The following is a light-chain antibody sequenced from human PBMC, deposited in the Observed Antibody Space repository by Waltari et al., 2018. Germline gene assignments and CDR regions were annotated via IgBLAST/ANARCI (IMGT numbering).Light chain of an antibody. J-gene: IGKJ2*01. CDR1: LVISSY. CDR3: QQYYSYPRYT. V-gene: IGKV1-8*01. CDR2: AAS. Sequence: AIRMTQSPSSFSASTGDRVTITCRASLVISSYLAWYQQKPGKAPKLLIYAASTLQSGVPSRFSGSGSGTDFTLTISCLQSEDFATYYCQQYYSYPRYTFGQGTKLEVK.